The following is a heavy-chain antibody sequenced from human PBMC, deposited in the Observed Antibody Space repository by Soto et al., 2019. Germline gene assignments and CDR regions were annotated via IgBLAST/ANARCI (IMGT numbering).Heavy chain of an antibody. V-gene: IGHV3-15*07. CDR2: IKSKTNGGTT. CDR3: TTVRDELIS. Sequence: EVQLVESGGGLVKPGGSLRLSCAVSGFTFDKVWMNWVRKAPGKGLEWVGRIKSKTNGGTTDYAAPVKGRFTISRDDSNNMLYLLMNSLKTEDMGMYYSTTVRDELISWGQGSLVTVSS. D-gene: IGHD1-7*01. J-gene: IGHJ5*02. CDR1: GFTFDKVW.